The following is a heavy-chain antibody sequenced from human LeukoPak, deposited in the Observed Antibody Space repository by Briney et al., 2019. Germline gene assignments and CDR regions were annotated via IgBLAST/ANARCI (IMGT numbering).Heavy chain of an antibody. CDR1: GGSIMVAAYY. J-gene: IGHJ3*02. CDR3: ARGYGDNSGVFDM. D-gene: IGHD4-23*01. Sequence: SETLPLTCPFSGGSIMVAAYYWICTRQPPEKGLEWIGYIYYSERSFYNPSLKSRVTISLDRSKNQVSPKLSYVTAEDTAVYFVARGYGDNSGVFDMWGRGTLVTVSS. V-gene: IGHV4-30-2*01. CDR2: IYYSERS.